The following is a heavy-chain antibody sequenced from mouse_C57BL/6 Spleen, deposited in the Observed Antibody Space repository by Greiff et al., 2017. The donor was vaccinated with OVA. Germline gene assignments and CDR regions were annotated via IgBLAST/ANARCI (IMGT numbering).Heavy chain of an antibody. CDR2: INPSNGGT. V-gene: IGHV1-53*01. CDR1: GYTFTSYW. CDR3: ARSDHDGLLKYFDV. J-gene: IGHJ1*03. Sequence: QVQLQQPGTELVKPGASVKLSCKASGYTFTSYWMHWVKQRPGQGLEWIGNINPSNGGTNYNEKFKSKATLTVDKSSSTAYMELRSLTSEDTAVYYCARSDHDGLLKYFDVWGIGTTVTVSS. D-gene: IGHD2-3*01.